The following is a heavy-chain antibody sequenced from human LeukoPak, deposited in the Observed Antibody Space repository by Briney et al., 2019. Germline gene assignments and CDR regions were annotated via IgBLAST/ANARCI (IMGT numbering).Heavy chain of an antibody. J-gene: IGHJ4*02. D-gene: IGHD2-15*01. V-gene: IGHV3-23*01. CDR2: ISGSGGGT. Sequence: PGGSLRLSCAASGFTFSSYAMSWVRQAPGKGLEWVSAISGSGGGTYYADSVKGRFTISRDNSKNTLYLQMNSLRAEDTAVYYCAKDVDIVVVVAALDYWGQGTLVTVSS. CDR1: GFTFSSYA. CDR3: AKDVDIVVVVAALDY.